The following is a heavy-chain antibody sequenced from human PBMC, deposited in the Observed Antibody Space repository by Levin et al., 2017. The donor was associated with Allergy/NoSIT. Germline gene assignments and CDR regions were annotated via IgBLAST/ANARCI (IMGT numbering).Heavy chain of an antibody. J-gene: IGHJ4*02. D-gene: IGHD2-21*01. CDR2: LRSRFYGSTT. CDR1: GFSIGDYG. CDR3: TRGVASIEGYYFDY. V-gene: IGHV3-49*03. Sequence: GGSLRLSCSASGFSIGDYGVSWFRQAPGKGLESLGLLRSRFYGSTTEYAASVKGRFSISRDDSKSIAYLQMNSLKSEDTAVYYCTRGVASIEGYYFDYWGQGSLVTVSS.